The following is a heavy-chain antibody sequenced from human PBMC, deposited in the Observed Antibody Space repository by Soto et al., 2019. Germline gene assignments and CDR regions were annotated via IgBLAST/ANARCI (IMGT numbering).Heavy chain of an antibody. CDR3: AREEASWSSGYYPNDAFDI. Sequence: SETLSLTCTVSGGSVSSGSYYWSRIWQPPGKGLWGIWYIYYSGSTNYIPSLKSRVTISVDTSKNQFSLKLSSVTAADTAVYYCAREEASWSSGYYPNDAFDIWGQGTMVTVSS. D-gene: IGHD3-22*01. J-gene: IGHJ3*02. V-gene: IGHV4-61*01. CDR1: GGSVSSGSYY. CDR2: IYYSGST.